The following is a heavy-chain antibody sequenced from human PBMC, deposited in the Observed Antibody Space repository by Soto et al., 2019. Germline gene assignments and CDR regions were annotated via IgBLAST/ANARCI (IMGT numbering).Heavy chain of an antibody. CDR3: AKDPPWTVGPLAMDV. CDR2: FSGSGGNI. D-gene: IGHD2-2*01. J-gene: IGHJ6*02. V-gene: IGHV3-23*01. CDR1: GFTFSTHA. Sequence: GGSLRLSCVATGFTFSTHAMSWVRQAPGKGLEWVSTFSGSGGNIYYAESVKGRLTISRDDSKNTLYLQMNSLRVEDTAVYYCAKDPPWTVGPLAMDVWGQGTTVTVSS.